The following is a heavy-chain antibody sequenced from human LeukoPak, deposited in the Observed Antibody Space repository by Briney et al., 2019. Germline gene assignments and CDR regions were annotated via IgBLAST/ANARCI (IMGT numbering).Heavy chain of an antibody. CDR1: GFTFSSYW. CDR2: IKDDGRQK. Sequence: GGSLRLSCAASGFTFSSYWMSWVRQAPGKGLEWVANIKDDGRQKYYVDSVKGRFTISRDNAKNSLSLQMNSLRAEDTAVYYCARDAILIAAAGSLDYWGQGTLVTVSS. D-gene: IGHD6-13*01. V-gene: IGHV3-7*01. J-gene: IGHJ4*02. CDR3: ARDAILIAAAGSLDY.